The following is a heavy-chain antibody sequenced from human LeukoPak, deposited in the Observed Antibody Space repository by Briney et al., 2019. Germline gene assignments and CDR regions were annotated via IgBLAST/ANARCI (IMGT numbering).Heavy chain of an antibody. Sequence: GGSLRLSCAASGFTFSSYWMSWVRQAPGKGLEWVANIKQGGSEKYYVDSVKGRFTISRDNAKNSLYLQMNSLRAEDTAVYYCARDVGYCSSTSCFEYYFDYWGQGTLVTVSS. J-gene: IGHJ4*02. CDR1: GFTFSSYW. V-gene: IGHV3-7*01. CDR2: IKQGGSEK. CDR3: ARDVGYCSSTSCFEYYFDY. D-gene: IGHD2-2*01.